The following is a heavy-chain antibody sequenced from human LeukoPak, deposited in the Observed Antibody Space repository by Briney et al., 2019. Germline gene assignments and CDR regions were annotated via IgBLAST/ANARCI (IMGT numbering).Heavy chain of an antibody. V-gene: IGHV4-34*01. D-gene: IGHD5-12*01. CDR3: ARDSGYDNYYYYGMDV. Sequence: PPETLSLTCAVYGGSFSGYYWSWIRQPPGKGLEWIGEINHSGSTNYNPSLKSRVTISVDTSKNQFSLKLSSVTAADTAVYYCARDSGYDNYYYYGMDVWGQGTTVTVSS. CDR2: INHSGST. J-gene: IGHJ6*02. CDR1: GGSFSGYY.